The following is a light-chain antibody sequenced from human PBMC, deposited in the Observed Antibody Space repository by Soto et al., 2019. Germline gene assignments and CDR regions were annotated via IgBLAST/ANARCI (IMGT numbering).Light chain of an antibody. CDR3: ETWYSNTHKV. CDR2: LDRSGSY. J-gene: IGLJ3*02. CDR1: SGHNTYI. Sequence: QPVLTQSSSASASLGSSVKLTCILSSGHNTYIIAWHQQQPGKAPRFLMTLDRSGSYNRGSGVPDRFSGSSSGADRSLTISNLQFEDEGDYYCETWYSNTHKVFGGGTKLTVL. V-gene: IGLV4-60*02.